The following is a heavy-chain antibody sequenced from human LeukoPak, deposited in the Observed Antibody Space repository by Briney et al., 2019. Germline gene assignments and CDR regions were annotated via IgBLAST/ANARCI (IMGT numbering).Heavy chain of an antibody. V-gene: IGHV4-39*01. CDR3: ARRRKDLNWFDP. J-gene: IGHJ5*02. Sequence: SETLSLTCIVSGGSISSSSHNWGWIRQPPGKGLEWIALINYSGRTFYNPSLRSRVTISVDMSKNQFSLNLNSVTAADTAVYYCARRRKDLNWFDPWGQGTLVTVSS. CDR2: INYSGRT. CDR1: GGSISSSSHN.